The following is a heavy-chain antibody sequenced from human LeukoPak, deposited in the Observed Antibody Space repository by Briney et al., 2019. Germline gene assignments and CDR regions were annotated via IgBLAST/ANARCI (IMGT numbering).Heavy chain of an antibody. Sequence: PSETLSLTCTVSGGSISSSSYYWGWIRQPPGKGLEWIGSIYYSGSTYYNTSLKSRVTISVDTSKNQFSLKLSSVTAADTAVYYCARLETYYYGSGRGGAYAFDIWGQGTMVTVSS. CDR2: IYYSGST. V-gene: IGHV4-39*01. CDR3: ARLETYYYGSGRGGAYAFDI. J-gene: IGHJ3*02. D-gene: IGHD3-10*01. CDR1: GGSISSSSYY.